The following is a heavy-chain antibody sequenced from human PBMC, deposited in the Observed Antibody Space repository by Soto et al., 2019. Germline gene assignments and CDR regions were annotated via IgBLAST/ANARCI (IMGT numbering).Heavy chain of an antibody. D-gene: IGHD3-3*01. J-gene: IGHJ6*03. V-gene: IGHV4-31*03. CDR3: ARGGYDFWSGYFYYMDV. CDR2: IYYSGST. Sequence: QVQLQESGPGLVKPSQTLSLTCTVSGGSISSGGYYWSWIRQHPGKGLEWIGYIYYSGSTYYNPSLKGRVTISVDTSKNQFSLKLSSVTAADTAVYYCARGGYDFWSGYFYYMDVWGKGTTVTVSS. CDR1: GGSISSGGYY.